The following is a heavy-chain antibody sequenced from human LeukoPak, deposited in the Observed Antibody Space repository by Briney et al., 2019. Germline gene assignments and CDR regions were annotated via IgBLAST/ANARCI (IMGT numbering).Heavy chain of an antibody. D-gene: IGHD2-2*01. CDR2: INTNTGNP. J-gene: IGHJ3*02. Sequence: EASVKVSCKASGYTFTNYAMNWVRQAPGQGLEWMGWINTNTGNPTYAQDFTGRFVFSLDTSVSTAYLQISSLKADGTAVYYCARDPMGYCSSTSCYPSAFDIWGQGTMVTVSS. CDR3: ARDPMGYCSSTSCYPSAFDI. CDR1: GYTFTNYA. V-gene: IGHV7-4-1*02.